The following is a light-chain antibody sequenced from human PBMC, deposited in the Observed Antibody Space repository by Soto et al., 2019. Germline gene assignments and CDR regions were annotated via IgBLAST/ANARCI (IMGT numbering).Light chain of an antibody. CDR3: QQRSNWPPIT. V-gene: IGKV3-11*01. J-gene: IGKJ5*01. Sequence: EIEMTQSPATLSLAPGERVTLSCRASESVSTNLAWYQQKPGQAPRLLIYDASNRATGIPARFSGSGSGTNFTLTISCLEPEDFAVYYCQQRSNWPPITSGQGTRLEIK. CDR1: ESVSTN. CDR2: DAS.